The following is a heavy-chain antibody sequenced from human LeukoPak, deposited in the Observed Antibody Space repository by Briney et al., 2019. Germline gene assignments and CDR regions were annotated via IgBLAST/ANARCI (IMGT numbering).Heavy chain of an antibody. CDR1: GGTFSNYV. Sequence: GSSVKVSCKASGGTFSNYVISWVRQAPGQGLEYMGGIIPIFGTANYAQKFQGRVTMTRDMSTSTVYMELSSLRSEDTAVYYCARLLRYPDYWGQGTLVTVSS. CDR3: ARLLRYPDY. V-gene: IGHV1-69*05. CDR2: IIPIFGTA. J-gene: IGHJ4*02. D-gene: IGHD3-22*01.